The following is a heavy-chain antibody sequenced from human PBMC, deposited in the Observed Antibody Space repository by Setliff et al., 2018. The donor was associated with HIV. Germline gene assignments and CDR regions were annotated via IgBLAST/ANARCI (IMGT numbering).Heavy chain of an antibody. V-gene: IGHV4-39*01. J-gene: IGHJ6*03. CDR2: IHYNGRT. Sequence: LSLTCTVSGDSITNDDYYWGWIRQPPGKGLEWIAIIHYNGRTYYDPSLKSRVTIFVDTSKTQFYLKLRSVTASDTAVYYCARVFERAWTATDFYYMDVWGMGTTVTVSS. CDR3: ARVFERAWTATDFYYMDV. D-gene: IGHD5-18*01. CDR1: GDSITNDDYY.